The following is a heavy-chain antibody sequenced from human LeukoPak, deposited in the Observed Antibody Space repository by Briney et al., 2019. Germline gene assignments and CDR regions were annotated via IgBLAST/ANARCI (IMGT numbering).Heavy chain of an antibody. Sequence: GGSLRLSCAASGFTFSESWMTWVRQVPGQGLEWVAHINHEGGGIQYVDSVKGRFTISRDNAKNSLYLQMNSLRAEDTAVYYCARVIGSYGDSAYWGQGTLVTVSS. V-gene: IGHV3-7*01. J-gene: IGHJ4*02. CDR3: ARVIGSYGDSAY. CDR1: GFTFSESW. CDR2: INHEGGGI. D-gene: IGHD3-16*01.